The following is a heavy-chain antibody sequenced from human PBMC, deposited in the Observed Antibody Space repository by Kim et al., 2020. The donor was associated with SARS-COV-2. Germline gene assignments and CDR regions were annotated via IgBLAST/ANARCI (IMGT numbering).Heavy chain of an antibody. Sequence: GGSLKLSCAASGFTFSSYWMSWVRQAPGKGLEWVANIKQDGSEKYYVDSVKGRFTISRDNAKNSLYLQMNSLRAEDTAVYYCARDLSGGWNYPWGQGTLVTVSS. CDR3: ARDLSGGWNYP. D-gene: IGHD1-7*01. V-gene: IGHV3-7*03. J-gene: IGHJ5*02. CDR1: GFTFSSYW. CDR2: IKQDGSEK.